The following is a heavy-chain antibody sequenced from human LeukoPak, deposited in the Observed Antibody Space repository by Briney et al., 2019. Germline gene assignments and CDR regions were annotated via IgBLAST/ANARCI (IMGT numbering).Heavy chain of an antibody. CDR3: AKDFYDSSLPYYYFDY. D-gene: IGHD3-22*01. Sequence: PGGSLRLSCAASGFTFSSYGMHWVRQAPGKGLEWVAVIWYDGSNKYYADSVKGRFTISRDNSKNTLYLQMNSLRAEDTAVYYCAKDFYDSSLPYYYFDYWGQRTLVTVSS. CDR1: GFTFSSYG. CDR2: IWYDGSNK. J-gene: IGHJ4*02. V-gene: IGHV3-33*06.